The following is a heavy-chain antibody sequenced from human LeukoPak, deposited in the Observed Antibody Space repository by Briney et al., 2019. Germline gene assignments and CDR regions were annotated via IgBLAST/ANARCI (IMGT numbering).Heavy chain of an antibody. CDR1: GGSISSYY. CDR2: IYYSGST. J-gene: IGHJ4*02. CDR3: ARGRWLQLPDY. V-gene: IGHV4-59*08. D-gene: IGHD5-24*01. Sequence: SETLSLTCTVSGGSISSYYWSWIRQPPGKGLEWIGFIYYSGSTNYNPSLKSRVTISVDTSKNQFSLKLSSVTAADSAVYYCARGRWLQLPDYWGQGTLVTVSS.